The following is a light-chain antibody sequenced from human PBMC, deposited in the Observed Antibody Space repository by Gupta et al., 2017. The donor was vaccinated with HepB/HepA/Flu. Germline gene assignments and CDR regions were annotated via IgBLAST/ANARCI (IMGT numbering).Light chain of an antibody. V-gene: IGLV2-18*02. Sequence: SALPQPPSVSGSPGPSVTISCPGTITEVCSYNRVSWDQQPPGTAPNLIIYEVSNRPSGVPDRFSGSKSGNTASLTISGLQAEDEADYYCTSYTTSSTFDVVFGGGTKLTVL. CDR2: EVS. CDR3: TSYTTSSTFDVV. J-gene: IGLJ2*01. CDR1: ITEVCSYNR.